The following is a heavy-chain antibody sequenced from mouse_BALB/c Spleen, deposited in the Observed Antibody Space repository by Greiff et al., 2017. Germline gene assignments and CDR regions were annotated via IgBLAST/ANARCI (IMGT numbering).Heavy chain of an antibody. J-gene: IGHJ2*01. CDR3: AKNSGYDDYDYFDY. CDR2: IWRGGST. Sequence: VQLQQSGPSLVQPSQSLSITCTVSGFSLTSYGVHWVRQSPGKGLEWLGVIWRGGSTDYNAAFMSRLSITKDNSKSQVFFKMNSLQADDTAICYCAKNSGYDDYDYFDYWGQGTTLTVSS. V-gene: IGHV2-5-1*01. CDR1: GFSLTSYG. D-gene: IGHD2-3*01.